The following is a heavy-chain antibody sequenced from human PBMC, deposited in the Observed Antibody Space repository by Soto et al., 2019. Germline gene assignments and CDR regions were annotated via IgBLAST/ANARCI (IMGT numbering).Heavy chain of an antibody. CDR3: AREAHYYGSGSYSPSSYYYGMDV. D-gene: IGHD3-10*01. V-gene: IGHV4-31*03. CDR2: IYYSGST. CDR1: GCSISSVGYY. J-gene: IGHJ6*02. Sequence: TLSLTCTVSGCSISSVGYYWSWIRQHPGKGLEWIGYIYYSGSTYYNPSLKSRVTISVDTSKNQFSLKLSSVTAADTAVYYCAREAHYYGSGSYSPSSYYYGMDVWGQGTTVTVSS.